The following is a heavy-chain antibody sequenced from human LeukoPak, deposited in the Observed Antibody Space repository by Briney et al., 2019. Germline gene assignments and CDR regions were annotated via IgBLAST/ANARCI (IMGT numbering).Heavy chain of an antibody. V-gene: IGHV3-21*01. CDR1: GFTFSDYS. D-gene: IGHD3-9*01. CDR3: ARGGQYDTLTTDY. J-gene: IGHJ4*02. CDR2: ISSTSSYM. Sequence: GGSLRLSCAASGFTFSDYSMNWVRQAPGKGREWVSSISSTSSYMYYADSVKGRFTISRDNAKNSLYLQMNSLRAEDTAVYYCARGGQYDTLTTDYWGQGTLVTVSS.